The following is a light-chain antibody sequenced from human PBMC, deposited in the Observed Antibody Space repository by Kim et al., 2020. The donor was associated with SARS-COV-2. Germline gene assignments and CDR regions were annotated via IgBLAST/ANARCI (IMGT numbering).Light chain of an antibody. CDR2: GKN. CDR1: SLRTYY. CDR3: NARDSSGNHQV. J-gene: IGLJ2*01. Sequence: LGQTVRITCQGDSLRTYYASWYQQKPGQAPVFVIYGKNNRPSGIPDRFSGSSSGNTASLTITGAQAEDEADYYCNARDSSGNHQVFGGGTQLTVL. V-gene: IGLV3-19*01.